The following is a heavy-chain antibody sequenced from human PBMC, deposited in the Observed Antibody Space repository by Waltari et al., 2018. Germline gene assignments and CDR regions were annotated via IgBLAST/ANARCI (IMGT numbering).Heavy chain of an antibody. CDR1: GFTFDDYA. V-gene: IGHV3-9*01. CDR2: ISWNSGSI. J-gene: IGHJ3*02. Sequence: EVQLVESGGGLVQPGRSLRLSCAASGFTFDDYAMHWVRQAPGKGLEWVSGISWNSGSIGYADSVNGRFTISRDNAKNSLYLQMNSLRAEDTALYYCAKAAEIFGVVLLDAFDIWGQGTMVTVSS. D-gene: IGHD3-3*01. CDR3: AKAAEIFGVVLLDAFDI.